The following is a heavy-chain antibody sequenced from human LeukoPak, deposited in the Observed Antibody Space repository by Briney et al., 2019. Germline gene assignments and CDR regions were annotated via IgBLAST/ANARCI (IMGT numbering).Heavy chain of an antibody. J-gene: IGHJ4*02. V-gene: IGHV3-11*01. CDR2: VGSSGRTI. CDR3: ARGVDYLDY. D-gene: IGHD2-8*01. Sequence: VGSLRVSCAAPGVTFSDSYMSCIRPGPGEGLEWVSYVGSSGRTICYAGSVTGRFTISRDNAKNSLYLQMNSLRAEDTAVYYCARGVDYLDYWGQGTLVTVSS. CDR1: GVTFSDSY.